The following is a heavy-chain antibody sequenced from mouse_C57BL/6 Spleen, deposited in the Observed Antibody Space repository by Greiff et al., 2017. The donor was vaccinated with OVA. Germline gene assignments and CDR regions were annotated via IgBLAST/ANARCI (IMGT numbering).Heavy chain of an antibody. CDR1: GFTFTDYY. V-gene: IGHV7-3*01. D-gene: IGHD2-1*01. CDR3: ARYFLYGNYLAMDY. CDR2: IRNKANGYTT. Sequence: EVKLMESGGGLVQPGGSLSLSCAASGFTFTDYYMSWVRQPPGKALEWLGFIRNKANGYTTEYSASVKGRFTISRDNSQSILYLQMNALRAEDSATEYCARYFLYGNYLAMDYWGQGTSVTVSS. J-gene: IGHJ4*01.